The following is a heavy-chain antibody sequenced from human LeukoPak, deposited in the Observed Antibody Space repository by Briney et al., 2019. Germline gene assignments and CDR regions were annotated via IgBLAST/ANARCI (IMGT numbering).Heavy chain of an antibody. CDR3: AYSSSTSYYYYGMDV. CDR1: GFTVSSNY. Sequence: GGSLKLSCAASGFTVSSNYMSWVRQAPGKGLEWVSVIYSGGSTYYADSVKGRFTISRDNSKNTLYLQMNSLRAEDTAVYYCAYSSSTSYYYYGMDVWGQGTTVTVSS. J-gene: IGHJ6*02. CDR2: IYSGGST. V-gene: IGHV3-53*01. D-gene: IGHD6-6*01.